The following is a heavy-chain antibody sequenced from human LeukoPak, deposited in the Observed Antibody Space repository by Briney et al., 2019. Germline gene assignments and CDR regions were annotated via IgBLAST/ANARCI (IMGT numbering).Heavy chain of an antibody. CDR1: GGSFSGYY. CDR3: ARGYDFWSGYYLGDAFDI. CDR2: INHSGST. Sequence: SETLSLTCAVYGGSFSGYYWSWIRQPPGKGLEWIGEINHSGSTNYNPSLKSRVTISVDTSKNQFSLKLSSVTAADTAVYYCARGYDFWSGYYLGDAFDIWGQGTMVTVSS. D-gene: IGHD3-3*01. J-gene: IGHJ3*02. V-gene: IGHV4-34*01.